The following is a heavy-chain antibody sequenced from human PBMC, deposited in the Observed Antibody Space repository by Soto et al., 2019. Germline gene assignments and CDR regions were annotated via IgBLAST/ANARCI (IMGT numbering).Heavy chain of an antibody. CDR3: ARDWYLPGIAAPTTWFDP. D-gene: IGHD6-6*01. J-gene: IGHJ5*02. Sequence: EVQLVESGGGLVQPGGSLRLSCAASGFTFSSYWMSWVRQAPGKGLEWVANIKQDGSEKYYVDSVKGRFTISRDNAKNSLYLQMNSLRAEDAAVYYCARDWYLPGIAAPTTWFDPWGQGTLVTVSS. CDR2: IKQDGSEK. CDR1: GFTFSSYW. V-gene: IGHV3-7*05.